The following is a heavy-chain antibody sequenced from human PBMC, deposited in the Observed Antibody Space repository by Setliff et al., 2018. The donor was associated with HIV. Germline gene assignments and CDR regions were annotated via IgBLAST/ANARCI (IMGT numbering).Heavy chain of an antibody. CDR3: ARDYVWGRRAFDI. CDR2: IKPDGSEK. D-gene: IGHD3-16*01. J-gene: IGHJ3*02. CDR1: GFTFSSYW. Sequence: GGSLRLSCTASGFTFSSYWMSWVRQTPGKGLEWVANIKPDGSEKYYVDSVKGRFTISRDNAENSLYLQMSSLRAEDTAVYYCARDYVWGRRAFDIWGPGTMVTVSS. V-gene: IGHV3-7*01.